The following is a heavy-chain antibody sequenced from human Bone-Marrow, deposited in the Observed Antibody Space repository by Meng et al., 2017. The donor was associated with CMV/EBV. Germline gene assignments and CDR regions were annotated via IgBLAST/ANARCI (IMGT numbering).Heavy chain of an antibody. J-gene: IGHJ4*02. V-gene: IGHV4-34*01. D-gene: IGHD5-18*01. CDR3: ARDTAMATGRFDY. CDR2: INHSGST. Sequence: CAVYGGSFSGYYWSWIRQPPGKGLEWIGEINHSGSTNYNPSLKSRATISVDTSKNQFSLKLSAVTAADTAVYYCARDTAMATGRFDYWGQGTLVTVSS. CDR1: GGSFSGYY.